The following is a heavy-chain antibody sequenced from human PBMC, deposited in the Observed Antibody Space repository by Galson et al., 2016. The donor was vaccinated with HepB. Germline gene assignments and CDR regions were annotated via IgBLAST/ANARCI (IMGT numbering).Heavy chain of an antibody. Sequence: QSGAEVKKPGESLRISCQGSGYSFTTYWITWVRQKPGKGLEWMGRIDPTDSYSTYSPSFQGHVTFSADKSISTAYLQWSSLKASDTAMYYCARGDPIGTLGVGSSWYSGWFDPWGQGSLVTVAS. CDR3: ARGDPIGTLGVGSSWYSGWFDP. D-gene: IGHD6-13*01. J-gene: IGHJ5*02. V-gene: IGHV5-10-1*01. CDR1: GYSFTTYW. CDR2: IDPTDSYS.